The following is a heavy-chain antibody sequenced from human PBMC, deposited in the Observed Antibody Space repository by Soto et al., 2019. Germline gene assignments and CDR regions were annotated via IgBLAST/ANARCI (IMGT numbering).Heavy chain of an antibody. CDR1: GGSISSSSYY. V-gene: IGHV4-39*01. D-gene: IGHD3-10*01. J-gene: IGHJ4*02. CDR2: IYYSGST. CDR3: ARLIWQLWYGVGFDY. Sequence: QLQLQESGPGLVKPSETLSLTCTVSGGSISSSSYYWGWIRQPPGKGLEWIGSIYYSGSTYYNPSPKSRVTISVDTSKNQFSLKLSSVTAADTAVYYCARLIWQLWYGVGFDYWGQGTLVTVSS.